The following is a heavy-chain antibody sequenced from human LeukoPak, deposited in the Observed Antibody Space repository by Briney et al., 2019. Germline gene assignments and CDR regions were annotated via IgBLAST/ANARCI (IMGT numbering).Heavy chain of an antibody. Sequence: PSETLSLTCTVSGDSISSSTHFWGWIRQPPGKRLEWIGSIYYSGTTYYNPSLKRRVTISVDTSKNQFSLKLSSVTAADTAVYYCARAFYPGYYSYMAVWGKGTTVTVSS. V-gene: IGHV4-39*07. CDR2: IYYSGTT. J-gene: IGHJ6*03. CDR3: ARAFYPGYYSYMAV. CDR1: GDSISSSTHF. D-gene: IGHD3-3*02.